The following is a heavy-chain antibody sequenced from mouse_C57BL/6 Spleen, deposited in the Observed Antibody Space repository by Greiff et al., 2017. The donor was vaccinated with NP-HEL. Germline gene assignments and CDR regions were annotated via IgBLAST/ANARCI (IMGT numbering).Heavy chain of an antibody. CDR2: IYPGDGDT. Sequence: VQLQQSGAELVKPGASVKISCKASGYAFSSYWMNWVKQRPGTGLEWIGQIYPGDGDTNYNGKFKGKATLTADKSSSTAYMQLSSLTSEDSAVYFCATIYYGNYLDYWGQGTTLTVSS. J-gene: IGHJ2*01. CDR3: ATIYYGNYLDY. CDR1: GYAFSSYW. D-gene: IGHD2-1*01. V-gene: IGHV1-80*01.